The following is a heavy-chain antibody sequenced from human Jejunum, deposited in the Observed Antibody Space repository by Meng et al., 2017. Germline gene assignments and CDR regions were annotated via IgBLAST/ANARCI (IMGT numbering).Heavy chain of an antibody. CDR2: VWHSGAT. CDR3: ARGVLERYFYY. V-gene: IGHV4-4*02. CDR1: GDFTSSSDR. J-gene: IGHJ4*02. D-gene: IGHD3-10*01. Sequence: QVHLRESGPGLCKPSGTLCHTCVVSGDFTSSSDRWTWVRQAPGRGLEWIGEVWHSGATYYNPSLESRLTISIDTSNNRFSLELSSATAADTAVYYCARGVLERYFYYWGQGALVTVSS.